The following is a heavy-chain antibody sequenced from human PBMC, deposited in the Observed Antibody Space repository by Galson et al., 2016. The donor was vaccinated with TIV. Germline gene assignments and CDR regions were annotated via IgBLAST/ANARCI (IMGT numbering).Heavy chain of an antibody. J-gene: IGHJ4*02. CDR2: IYHSGST. CDR1: GGSISSNGIF. CDR3: ARDQYSGAYFYY. Sequence: TLSLTCTVSGGSISSNGIFWSWIRQHPGKGLEWIGYIYHSGSTHYNPSLKSRVAMSVDTSKNQFSLTLTSVTAADTAVYYCARDQYSGAYFYYWGQGTLVTVSS. V-gene: IGHV4-31*03. D-gene: IGHD2-15*01.